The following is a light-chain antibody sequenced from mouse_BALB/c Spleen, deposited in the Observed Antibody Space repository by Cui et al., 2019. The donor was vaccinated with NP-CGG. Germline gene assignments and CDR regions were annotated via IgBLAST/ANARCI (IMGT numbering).Light chain of an antibody. V-gene: IGLV1*01. Sequence: GVESQKCALTTSPGETVTLTCRSSTGAVTTSNYANWVQEKPDDLFTGLIGGTNNRSPGVPARFSGSLIGDKAALTITGTQTDDEAIYFCALWYSNHWVFGGGTKLTVL. CDR1: TGAVTTSNY. CDR2: GTN. CDR3: ALWYSNHWV. J-gene: IGLJ1*01.